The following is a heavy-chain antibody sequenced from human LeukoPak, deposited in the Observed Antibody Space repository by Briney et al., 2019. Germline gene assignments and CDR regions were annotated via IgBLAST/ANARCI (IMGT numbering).Heavy chain of an antibody. J-gene: IGHJ3*02. Sequence: GASVKVSCKASGYPFTGYYIHWVRQAPGQGLEWMGWINPNSGGTNYAQKFQGRVTMTRDTSISTAYMELSRLRSDDTAVYYCARGGSGGGSYHDAFDIWGQGTMVTVSS. V-gene: IGHV1-2*02. CDR1: GYPFTGYY. CDR3: ARGGSGGGSYHDAFDI. D-gene: IGHD1-26*01. CDR2: INPNSGGT.